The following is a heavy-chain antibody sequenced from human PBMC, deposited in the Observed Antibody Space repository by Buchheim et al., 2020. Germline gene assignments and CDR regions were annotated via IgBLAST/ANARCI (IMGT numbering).Heavy chain of an antibody. CDR3: ARDYPYYDFWSRSYGMDV. V-gene: IGHV4-4*02. CDR2: IYHSGST. CDR1: GGSISSSNW. Sequence: QVQLQESGPGLVKPSGTLSLTCAVSGGSISSSNWWSWVRQPPGKGLEWIGEIYHSGSTNYNPSPKSPVTISVDKSKNQFSLKLSSVTAADTAVYYCARDYPYYDFWSRSYGMDVWGQGTT. J-gene: IGHJ6*02. D-gene: IGHD3-3*01.